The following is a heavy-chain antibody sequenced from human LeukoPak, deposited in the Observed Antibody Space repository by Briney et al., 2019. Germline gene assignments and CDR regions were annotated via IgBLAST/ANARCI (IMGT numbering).Heavy chain of an antibody. CDR2: ISYDGSNK. V-gene: IGHV3-30*18. Sequence: PGGALRLSCAASGFTFSSYGMHWVRQAPGRGLEWVAVISYDGSNKYDADSEEGRFNNCRDDSKNTLYLQKNSLRAGDTAVYYCAKDRPTAGTDFDYWGQGTLVTVSS. CDR3: AKDRPTAGTDFDY. CDR1: GFTFSSYG. J-gene: IGHJ4*02. D-gene: IGHD6-13*01.